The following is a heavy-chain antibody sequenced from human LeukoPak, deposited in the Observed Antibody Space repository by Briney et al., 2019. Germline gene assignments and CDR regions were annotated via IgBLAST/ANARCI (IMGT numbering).Heavy chain of an antibody. CDR2: IYYSGST. CDR1: GGSISSSSYY. J-gene: IGHJ6*02. CDR3: ARQWLVLPPYGMDV. V-gene: IGHV4-39*01. Sequence: SETLSLTCTVSGGSISSSSYYWGWIRQPPGKGLEWIGSIYYSGSTYYNPSLKSRVTISVDTSKSQFSLKLSSVTAADTAVYYCARQWLVLPPYGMDVWGQGTTVTVSS. D-gene: IGHD6-19*01.